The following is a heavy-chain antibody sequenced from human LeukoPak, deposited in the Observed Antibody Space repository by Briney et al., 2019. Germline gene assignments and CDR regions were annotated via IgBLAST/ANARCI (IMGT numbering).Heavy chain of an antibody. CDR1: GFTFSNYH. J-gene: IGHJ4*02. CDR3: ARDFWGAYLGGYFDY. V-gene: IGHV3-7*01. Sequence: AGSLSLSCSASGFTFSNYHMSWLRRAPGKGLEWVANIKQDGSETYYVDYVRGRFTNYRGNAKKSLYLQMNSLRAEDTAVYYCARDFWGAYLGGYFDYWGKGTLVTVSS. CDR2: IKQDGSET. D-gene: IGHD3-3*01.